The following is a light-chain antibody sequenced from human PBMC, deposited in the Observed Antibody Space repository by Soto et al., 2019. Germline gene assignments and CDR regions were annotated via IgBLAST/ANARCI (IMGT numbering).Light chain of an antibody. Sequence: QPVLTQPASVSGSPRQSITISCTGTSSDVGSYNLVSWYQQHPGKAPKLMIYEGTQRPSGVSDRFSGAKSGNTASLTISGLQAEDEADYYCCSYAGSTTFWVFGGGTQLTVL. CDR1: SSDVGSYNL. CDR2: EGT. J-gene: IGLJ3*02. CDR3: CSYAGSTTFWV. V-gene: IGLV2-23*03.